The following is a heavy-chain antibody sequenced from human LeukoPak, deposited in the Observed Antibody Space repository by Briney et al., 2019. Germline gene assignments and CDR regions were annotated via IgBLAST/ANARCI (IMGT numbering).Heavy chain of an antibody. CDR1: GFTFSSYG. Sequence: GGSLRLSCAASGFTFSSYGMHWVRQAPGKGLERVAFIRYDGSNKDYADSVKGRFTISRDNSKNTLYLQMNSLRAEDTAVYYCARGDDYWGQGTLVTVSS. CDR2: IRYDGSNK. CDR3: ARGDDY. J-gene: IGHJ4*02. V-gene: IGHV3-30*02.